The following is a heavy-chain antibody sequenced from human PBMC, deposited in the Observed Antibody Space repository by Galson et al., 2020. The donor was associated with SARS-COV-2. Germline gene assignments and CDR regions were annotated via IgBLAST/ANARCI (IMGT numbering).Heavy chain of an antibody. J-gene: IGHJ4*02. CDR1: GFTFSDFY. CDR2: ISSIGDNI. D-gene: IGHD6-25*01. V-gene: IGHV3-11*04. Sequence: SLKISCAASGFTFSDFYMSWIRQAPGKGLEYISYISSIGDNIYYADSVKGRFTVSRDNAMHSLFLQMNSLRVEDTAVYYCARQWGIAPAASDYWGQGTLVTVSS. CDR3: ARQWGIAPAASDY.